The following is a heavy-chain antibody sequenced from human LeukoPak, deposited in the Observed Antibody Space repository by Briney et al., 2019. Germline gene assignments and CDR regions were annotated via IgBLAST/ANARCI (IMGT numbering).Heavy chain of an antibody. CDR3: AKDQSRYSSDAYDI. CDR2: ISGSGGST. J-gene: IGHJ3*02. CDR1: GFTFSSYA. V-gene: IGHV3-23*01. Sequence: GGSLRLSCAASGFTFSSYAMSWVRQAPGKGREWVSSISGSGGSTYYADSVKGRFTISRDNSKNTLYLQMNSLRAEDTAIYYCAKDQSRYSSDAYDIWGQGTMVTVSS. D-gene: IGHD4-11*01.